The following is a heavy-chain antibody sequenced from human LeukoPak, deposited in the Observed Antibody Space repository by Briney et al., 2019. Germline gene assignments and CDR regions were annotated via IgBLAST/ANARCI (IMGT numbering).Heavy chain of an antibody. Sequence: ASVKVSCKASGGTFSSYAISWVRQAPGQGLEWMGGIIPIFGTANYAQKFQGRVTITADEPTSTAYMELSSLRSEDTAVYYCARVGRFGVADYWGQGTLVTVSS. V-gene: IGHV1-69*13. D-gene: IGHD3-3*01. CDR2: IIPIFGTA. CDR1: GGTFSSYA. CDR3: ARVGRFGVADY. J-gene: IGHJ4*02.